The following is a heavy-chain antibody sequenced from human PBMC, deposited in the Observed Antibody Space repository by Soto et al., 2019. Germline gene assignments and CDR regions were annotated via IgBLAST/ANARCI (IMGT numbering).Heavy chain of an antibody. CDR3: ARVGSSSSPIDY. J-gene: IGHJ4*02. Sequence: QVQLVQSGAEVSKPGASVKVSCKTSCYTFTTYVISCVRQAHGQVLEWMGWISAYDGNTNYAQKLQGRVTMTTDTSTSTAYMDLRSLRSDDTAVYYCARVGSSSSPIDYWGQGTLVTVSS. CDR2: ISAYDGNT. V-gene: IGHV1-18*01. CDR1: CYTFTTYV. D-gene: IGHD6-6*01.